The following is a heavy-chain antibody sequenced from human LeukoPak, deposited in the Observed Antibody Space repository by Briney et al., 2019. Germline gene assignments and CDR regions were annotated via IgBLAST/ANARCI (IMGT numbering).Heavy chain of an antibody. J-gene: IGHJ3*02. V-gene: IGHV3-48*03. CDR1: ELTFSSYE. CDR2: ISSSGSTI. D-gene: IGHD3-22*01. Sequence: GGSLRLSCAASELTFSSYEMNWVRQAPGKGLEWVSYISSSGSTIYYADSVKGRFTVSRDNAKKSLYLQMNSLRAEDTAIYYCATYYYDSSAQRGDDAFDIWGQGTMVTVSS. CDR3: ATYYYDSSAQRGDDAFDI.